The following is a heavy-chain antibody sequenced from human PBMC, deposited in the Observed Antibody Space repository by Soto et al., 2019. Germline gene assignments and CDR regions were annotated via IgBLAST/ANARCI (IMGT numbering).Heavy chain of an antibody. CDR3: AREEMGVVAATLDY. D-gene: IGHD2-15*01. CDR2: INPNSGGT. Sequence: ASVKVSCKSSRYTFTGYYMHRVRQSPGQGLEWMGWINPNSGGTNYAQKFQGWVTMTRDTSISTAYMELSRLRSDDTAVYYCAREEMGVVAATLDYWGQGTLVTVSS. J-gene: IGHJ4*02. V-gene: IGHV1-2*04. CDR1: RYTFTGYY.